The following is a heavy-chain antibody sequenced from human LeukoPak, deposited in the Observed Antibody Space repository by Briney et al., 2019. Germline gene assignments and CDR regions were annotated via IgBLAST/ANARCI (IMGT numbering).Heavy chain of an antibody. J-gene: IGHJ4*02. CDR1: GFTFSSYA. D-gene: IGHD3-9*01. Sequence: PGGSLRLSCAASGFTFSSYAMSWVRQAPGKGLEWVSAISGSGGSTYYADSVKGRFTISRDNSKNTLYLQMNSLRAEDTAVYHCAKDDGAGDILTGYLYYFDYWGQGTLVTVSS. CDR3: AKDDGAGDILTGYLYYFDY. V-gene: IGHV3-23*01. CDR2: ISGSGGST.